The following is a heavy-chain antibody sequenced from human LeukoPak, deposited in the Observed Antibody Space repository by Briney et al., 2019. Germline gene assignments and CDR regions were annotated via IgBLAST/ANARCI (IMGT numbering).Heavy chain of an antibody. CDR1: GFSFSGAW. D-gene: IGHD6-19*01. Sequence: PGGSLRLSCTASGFSFSGAWMSWVRQAPGKGLEWVANIKQDGSEKYYVDSVKGRFTISRDNAKNSLYLQMNSLRAEDTAVYYCARDIAVAGDFDYWGQGTLVTVSS. CDR2: IKQDGSEK. J-gene: IGHJ4*02. V-gene: IGHV3-7*01. CDR3: ARDIAVAGDFDY.